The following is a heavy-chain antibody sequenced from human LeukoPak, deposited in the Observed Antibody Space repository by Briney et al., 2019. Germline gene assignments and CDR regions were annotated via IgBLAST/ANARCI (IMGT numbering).Heavy chain of an antibody. Sequence: SETLSLTCTVSGGSISSYYWSWIRQPPGKGLEWIGYIYYSGSTNYNPSLKSRVTISVDTSKNQFSLKLSSVTAADTAVYYCARNFEVIGFDYWGQGTLATVSS. CDR3: ARNFEVIGFDY. CDR2: IYYSGST. V-gene: IGHV4-59*01. J-gene: IGHJ4*02. D-gene: IGHD3-22*01. CDR1: GGSISSYY.